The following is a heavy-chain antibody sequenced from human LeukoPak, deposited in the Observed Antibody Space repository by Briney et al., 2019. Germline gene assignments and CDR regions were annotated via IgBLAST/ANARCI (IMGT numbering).Heavy chain of an antibody. J-gene: IGHJ6*03. D-gene: IGHD3-22*01. Sequence: ASVKVSCKASGYTFTSYGISWVRQAPGQGLEWMGWINPNSGGTNYAQKFQGRVTMTRDTSISTAYMELSRLRSDDTAVYYCARGVGSGYPYYYYYYMDVWGKGTTVTISS. CDR3: ARGVGSGYPYYYYYYMDV. CDR2: INPNSGGT. V-gene: IGHV1-2*02. CDR1: GYTFTSYG.